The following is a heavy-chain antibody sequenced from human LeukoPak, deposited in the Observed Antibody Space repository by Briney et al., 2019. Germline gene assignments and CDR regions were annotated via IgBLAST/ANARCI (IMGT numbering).Heavy chain of an antibody. D-gene: IGHD3-22*01. CDR1: GFTFSSYA. CDR2: ISGSGGST. J-gene: IGHJ5*02. CDR3: AKDNSSGYYSWFDP. V-gene: IGHV3-23*01. Sequence: PGGSLRLSCAASGFTFSSYAMSWFRQAPGKGLKWFSAISGSGGSTYHADSVKGRFTISRDNSKNTLYLQMNSLRAEDTAVYYCAKDNSSGYYSWFDPWGQGTLVTVSS.